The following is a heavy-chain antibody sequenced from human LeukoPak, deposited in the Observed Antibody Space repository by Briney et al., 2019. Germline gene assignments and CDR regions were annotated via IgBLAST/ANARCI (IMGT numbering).Heavy chain of an antibody. J-gene: IGHJ4*02. CDR2: ISSSSSYI. CDR3: AKDRNSGNYYQTGDFHY. D-gene: IGHD1-26*01. Sequence: MPGGSLRLSCAASGFTFSTYSMNWVRQAPGKGLEWVSSISSSSSYIYYADSVKGRFTISRDNAKNSLYLQMNSLRAEDTALYYCAKDRNSGNYYQTGDFHYWGQGILVTVSS. CDR1: GFTFSTYS. V-gene: IGHV3-21*04.